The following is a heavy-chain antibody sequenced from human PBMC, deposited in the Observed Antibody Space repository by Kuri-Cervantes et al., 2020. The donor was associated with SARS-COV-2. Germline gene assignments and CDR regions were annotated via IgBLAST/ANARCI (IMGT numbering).Heavy chain of an antibody. CDR1: GYTFTGYY. V-gene: IGHV1-2*02. J-gene: IGHJ4*02. CDR3: ARVRQSGYYFFLSGFDY. CDR2: INPNSGGT. D-gene: IGHD3-3*01. Sequence: ASVKVSCKASGYTFTGYYMHWVRQAPGQGLEWMGWINPNSGGTNYAQKSQGRVTMTRDTSISTAYMELSRLGSDDTAVYYCARVRQSGYYFFLSGFDYWGQGTLVTVSS.